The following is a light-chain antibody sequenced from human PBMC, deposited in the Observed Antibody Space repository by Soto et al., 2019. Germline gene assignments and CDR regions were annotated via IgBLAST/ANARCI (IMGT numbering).Light chain of an antibody. CDR3: SSYTSSSSLV. J-gene: IGLJ3*02. CDR1: TSDVGGYTY. V-gene: IGLV2-14*01. Sequence: QYVLTQPASVSGSPGQSITISCTGTTSDVGGYTYVSWYQQHPGKAPKLIISEVSNRPSGVSHRFSGSKSGNTASLTISGLQPADEADYYCSSYTSSSSLVFGGGTKLTVL. CDR2: EVS.